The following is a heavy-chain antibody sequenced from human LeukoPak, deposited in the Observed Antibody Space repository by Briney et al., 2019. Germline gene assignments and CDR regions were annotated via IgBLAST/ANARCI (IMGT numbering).Heavy chain of an antibody. CDR3: TTAMVVTAILYFQH. V-gene: IGHV3-15*01. D-gene: IGHD2-21*02. CDR2: IKSKTDDGTT. Sequence: PGGFLRLSCAASGFTFSDACMSWVRQAPGKGLEWVGRIKSKTDDGTTDYAAPVKGRFTISREDSKNTLYLQMNSLKTEDTAVYYCTTAMVVTAILYFQHWGQGTLVTVSS. CDR1: GFTFSDAC. J-gene: IGHJ1*01.